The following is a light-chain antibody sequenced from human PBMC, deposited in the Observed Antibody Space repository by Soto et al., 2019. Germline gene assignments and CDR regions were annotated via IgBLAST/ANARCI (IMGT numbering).Light chain of an antibody. CDR1: SSDVGGYNY. V-gene: IGLV2-8*01. Sequence: QSALTQPPSASGSPGQSVTISCTGTSSDVGGYNYVSWYQQHPGKAPKLMIYEVSKRPSGVPDRFSGSKSGNTASLTVSGLQAEDEADYYCCSYGVVFGGGTKLTVL. CDR3: CSYGVV. J-gene: IGLJ2*01. CDR2: EVS.